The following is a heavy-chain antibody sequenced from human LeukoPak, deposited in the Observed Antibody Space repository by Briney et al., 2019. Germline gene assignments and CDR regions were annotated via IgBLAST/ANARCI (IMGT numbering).Heavy chain of an antibody. CDR1: GFTFNTYA. CDR3: AKTPSLWWFDP. D-gene: IGHD3-16*02. Sequence: PRGSLRLSCAASGFTFNTYAMSWVRQAPGKGLEWVSSISGSGGSTYYADSVKGRFTISRDNSNNTLYLQINSLRAEDTAVYYCAKTPSLWWFDPWGQGTLVTVSS. V-gene: IGHV3-23*01. CDR2: ISGSGGST. J-gene: IGHJ5*02.